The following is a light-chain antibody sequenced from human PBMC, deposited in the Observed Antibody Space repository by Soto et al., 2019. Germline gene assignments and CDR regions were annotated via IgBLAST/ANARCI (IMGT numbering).Light chain of an antibody. CDR2: EVS. J-gene: IGLJ3*02. CDR3: SSYTSDITQV. Sequence: QSALTQPASVSGSPGQSITISCTGTSSDVGDYDYVSWYQQHPGKAPKLMIYEVSNRPSGVSNRFSGSKSGNTASLTISGLQAEDEAYYYCSSYTSDITQVFGGGTKLTVL. V-gene: IGLV2-14*01. CDR1: SSDVGDYDY.